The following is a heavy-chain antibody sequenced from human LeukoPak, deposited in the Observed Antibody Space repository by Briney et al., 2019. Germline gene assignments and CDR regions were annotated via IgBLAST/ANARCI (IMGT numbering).Heavy chain of an antibody. CDR1: GFTVSSNY. CDR2: IYSGGST. Sequence: GGSLRLSCAASGFTVSSNYMSWVRQAPGKGLEWVSVIYSGGSTYYADSVKGRFTISRDNSKNTLYLQMNSLRAEDTAVYYCARQSSGWYYFDYWGQGTLVTVSS. D-gene: IGHD6-19*01. J-gene: IGHJ4*02. V-gene: IGHV3-53*01. CDR3: ARQSSGWYYFDY.